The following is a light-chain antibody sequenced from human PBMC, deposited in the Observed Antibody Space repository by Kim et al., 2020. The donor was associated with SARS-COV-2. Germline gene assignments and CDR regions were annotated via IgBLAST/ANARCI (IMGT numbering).Light chain of an antibody. J-gene: IGKJ1*01. CDR2: AAS. V-gene: IGKV1-12*01. Sequence: DIQMTQSASSVAASVGDRVTITCRASQPISSWLAWYQQKAGKAPKLLIYAASSLESGVPSRFSGSGSGTDFTLTITTLQPEDFATYYCQQTNSFPWTFGRGTKVDIK. CDR3: QQTNSFPWT. CDR1: QPISSW.